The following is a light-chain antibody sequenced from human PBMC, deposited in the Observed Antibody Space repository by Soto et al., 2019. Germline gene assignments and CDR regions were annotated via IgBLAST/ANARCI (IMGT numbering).Light chain of an antibody. J-gene: IGLJ2*01. CDR2: EVN. Sequence: QSALTQPPSASGSPGQSVTISCTGTSSDVGGYNLVSWYQQHPGKAPKLMIYEVNKRPSGVPDRFSGSKSGNTASLTVSGLQAEDEGDYYCISYASGNNLVFGGGTKVTVL. V-gene: IGLV2-8*01. CDR3: ISYASGNNLV. CDR1: SSDVGGYNL.